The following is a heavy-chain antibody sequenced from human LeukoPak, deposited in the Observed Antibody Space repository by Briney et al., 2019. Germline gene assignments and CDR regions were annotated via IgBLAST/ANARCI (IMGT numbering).Heavy chain of an antibody. Sequence: GGSLRLSCAASGFTFSSYEINWVRQAPGKGLEWVSAISGSGGSTYYADSVKGRFTISRDNSKNTLYLQMNSLRAEDTAVYYCAKALLWTDAFDIWGQGTMVTVSS. V-gene: IGHV3-23*01. CDR3: AKALLWTDAFDI. J-gene: IGHJ3*02. CDR1: GFTFSSYE. D-gene: IGHD3-10*01. CDR2: ISGSGGST.